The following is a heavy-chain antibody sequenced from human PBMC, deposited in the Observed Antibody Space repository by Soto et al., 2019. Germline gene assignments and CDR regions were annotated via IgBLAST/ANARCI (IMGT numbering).Heavy chain of an antibody. V-gene: IGHV5-51*01. CDR1: GYTVTTYW. D-gene: IGHD4-17*01. Sequence: DSLKISCKASGYTVTTYWIGLVRQMPGKGLEWMGIIYPADSETRYSPSFQGQVTISADKSFRTVYLQWSSLKASDTAMYYCARHYGGNFLDYWGQGTLVTVSS. J-gene: IGHJ4*02. CDR2: IYPADSET. CDR3: ARHYGGNFLDY.